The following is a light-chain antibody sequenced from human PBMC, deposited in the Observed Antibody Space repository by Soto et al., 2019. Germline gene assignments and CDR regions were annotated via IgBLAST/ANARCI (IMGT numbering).Light chain of an antibody. CDR1: QSVSSY. J-gene: IGKJ4*01. Sequence: EIVLTQSPATLSLSPGDGATLSCRASQSVSSYLAWYQQKPGQAPRLLIYDASNRATGIPARFSGSGSGTDFILTSRSLVAEDFAVYYCQQRANWPRTFGGGTKVEIK. CDR2: DAS. V-gene: IGKV3-11*01. CDR3: QQRANWPRT.